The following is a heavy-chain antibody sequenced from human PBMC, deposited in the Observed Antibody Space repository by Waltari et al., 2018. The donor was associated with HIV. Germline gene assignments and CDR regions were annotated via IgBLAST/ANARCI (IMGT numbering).Heavy chain of an antibody. D-gene: IGHD5-18*01. Sequence: EVQLVESGGGLVQPGGSLRLSCEASGFTVSSNYMSWVRQAPGKGLGWVALIYTSGSTYYADSVKGIFTISRDNSKNTLYLQMNSLRAEDTAVYYCASPDTTMVHGHYYFYHMDVWGQGTTVTVSS. J-gene: IGHJ6*02. CDR1: GFTVSSNY. CDR2: IYTSGST. V-gene: IGHV3-66*01. CDR3: ASPDTTMVHGHYYFYHMDV.